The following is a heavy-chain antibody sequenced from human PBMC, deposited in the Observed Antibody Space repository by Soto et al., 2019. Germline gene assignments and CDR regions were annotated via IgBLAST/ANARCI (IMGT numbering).Heavy chain of an antibody. CDR2: ISAYNGNT. V-gene: IGHV1-18*01. CDR3: ARGDPGYSSGAPLDY. CDR1: GYTFTSYG. J-gene: IGHJ4*02. Sequence: QVPLVQSGAEVKKPGASVKVSCKASGYTFTSYGISWVRQGPGQGLEWMGWISAYNGNTNYAQKLQGRVTMTTDTSTSTSYMELRSLRSDDTAVYYCARGDPGYSSGAPLDYWGQGTLVTVSS. D-gene: IGHD6-19*01.